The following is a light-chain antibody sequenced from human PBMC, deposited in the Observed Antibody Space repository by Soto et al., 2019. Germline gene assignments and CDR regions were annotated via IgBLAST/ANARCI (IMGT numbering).Light chain of an antibody. J-gene: IGLJ1*01. Sequence: QSALTQPASVSGSPGQSITISCTGTSSDVGGYNYVSWYQQHPDKAPKLMIYEVSNRPSGVSNRFSGSKSDNTASLTISGLQAEDEADYYCSSYRSSSTVFGTGTKVTVL. CDR3: SSYRSSSTV. CDR1: SSDVGGYNY. V-gene: IGLV2-14*01. CDR2: EVS.